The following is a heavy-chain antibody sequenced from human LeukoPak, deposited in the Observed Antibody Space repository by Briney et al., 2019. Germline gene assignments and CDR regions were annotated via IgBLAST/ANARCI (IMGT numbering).Heavy chain of an antibody. J-gene: IGHJ4*02. D-gene: IGHD2-2*01. CDR2: ISGSGGST. V-gene: IGHV3-23*01. CDR3: VRWAREADI. Sequence: GGSLRLSCAASGFTFSNYAMSWVRQAPGKGLEWVSAISGSGGSTYYADSVKGRFTVSRDNTKRSLYLEMNSLRVEDTAVYYCVRWAREADIWGQGIQVIVSS. CDR1: GFTFSNYA.